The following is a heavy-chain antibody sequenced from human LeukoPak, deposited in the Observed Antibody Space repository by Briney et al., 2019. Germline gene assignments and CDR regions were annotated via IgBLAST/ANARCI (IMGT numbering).Heavy chain of an antibody. CDR3: ARSTARYSSSWYAVAGPLDY. J-gene: IGHJ4*02. CDR2: INHSGST. Sequence: SETLSLPCAVYGGSFSGYYWSWIRQPPGKGLEWIGEINHSGSTNYNPSLKSRVTISVDTSKNQFSLKLSSVTAADTAVYYCARSTARYSSSWYAVAGPLDYWGQGTLVTVSS. CDR1: GGSFSGYY. D-gene: IGHD6-13*01. V-gene: IGHV4-34*01.